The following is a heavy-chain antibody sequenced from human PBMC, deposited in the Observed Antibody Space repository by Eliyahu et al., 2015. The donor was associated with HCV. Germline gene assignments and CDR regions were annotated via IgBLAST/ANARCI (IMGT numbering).Heavy chain of an antibody. CDR3: TTDRIGQWLPSGVYY. CDR1: GFTFSNXW. J-gene: IGHJ4*02. CDR2: IKSKTDGGTT. V-gene: IGHV3-15*01. D-gene: IGHD6-19*01. Sequence: EVQLVESGGGLVKPGGSLRLSCAASGFTFSNXWMSWVRQTPGKGLEWVGRIKSKTDGGTTDYAAPVKGRFTISRDDSKNTLYLQMNSLKTEDTAVYYCTTDRIGQWLPSGVYYWGQGTLVTVSS.